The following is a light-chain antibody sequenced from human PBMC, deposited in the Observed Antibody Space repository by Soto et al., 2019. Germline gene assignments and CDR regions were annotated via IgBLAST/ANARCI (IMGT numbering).Light chain of an antibody. CDR1: HRINKC. J-gene: IGKJ1*01. Sequence: DIQMTQSPSTLSASIGDRVTITCRASHRINKCFAWHQQKPGKAPKLLIYDASSLQSGVPPRFSGSGSGTEFTLTIRSLQPDDIATYYCRQYSSYSAWTFGEGTKVDI. V-gene: IGKV1-5*01. CDR2: DAS. CDR3: RQYSSYSAWT.